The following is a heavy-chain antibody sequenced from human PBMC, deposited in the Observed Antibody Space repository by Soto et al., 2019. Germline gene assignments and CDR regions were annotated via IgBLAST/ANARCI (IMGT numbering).Heavy chain of an antibody. CDR1: GFTFSGSV. V-gene: IGHV3-73*02. J-gene: IGHJ4*02. Sequence: EVQLVESGGGLVQPGGSLKLSCAASGFTFSGSVMNWVRQASGKGLEWVGRIRSKANNYATAYAASVKGRFTISRDDSKTTAYLQVSSLKTEDTAVYYCTRLVEMATGYFDYWGQGTLVTVSS. CDR2: IRSKANNYAT. CDR3: TRLVEMATGYFDY. D-gene: IGHD5-12*01.